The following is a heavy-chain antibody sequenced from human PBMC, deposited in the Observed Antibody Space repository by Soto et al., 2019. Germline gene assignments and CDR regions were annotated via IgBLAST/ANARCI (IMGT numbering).Heavy chain of an antibody. J-gene: IGHJ4*02. CDR1: GGTFSSYA. Sequence: QVQLVQSGAEVKKPGSSVKVSCKASGGTFSSYAISWVRQAPGQGLEWMGGIIPIFGTANYAQKFQGRVTITADESTSTAYMELSSLRSEDTAVYYCARNIPGRSRYYYEGVDYWGQGTLVTVSS. V-gene: IGHV1-69*01. CDR2: IIPIFGTA. CDR3: ARNIPGRSRYYYEGVDY. D-gene: IGHD3-22*01.